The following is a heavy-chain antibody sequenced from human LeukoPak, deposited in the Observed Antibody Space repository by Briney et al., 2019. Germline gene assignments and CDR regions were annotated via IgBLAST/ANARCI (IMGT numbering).Heavy chain of an antibody. CDR1: GFTFSSYW. Sequence: GSLRLSCAASGFTFSSYWMSWVRQAPGKGLEWIGSIYYSGSTYYNPSLKSRVTISVDTSKNQFSLKLSSVTAADTAVYYCARETYGSGLGPYYYYYMDVWGKGTTVTVSS. CDR2: IYYSGST. V-gene: IGHV4-39*07. CDR3: ARETYGSGLGPYYYYYMDV. D-gene: IGHD3-10*01. J-gene: IGHJ6*03.